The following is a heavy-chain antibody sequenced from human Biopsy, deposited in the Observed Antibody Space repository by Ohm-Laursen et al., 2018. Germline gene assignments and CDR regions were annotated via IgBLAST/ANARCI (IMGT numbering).Heavy chain of an antibody. CDR3: ARLYRLDDYWNDDPPDAFDV. D-gene: IGHD3-3*01. J-gene: IGHJ3*01. V-gene: IGHV4-59*01. Sequence: SETLSLTCTVSGGSLTGDYWSWIRQSPGKGLEWIGFISDTGRTNYSPSLRGRVTISVDTSKKQFSLKVSSVTPADTAVFFCARLYRLDDYWNDDPPDAFDVWGQGTMVTVSS. CDR1: GGSLTGDY. CDR2: ISDTGRT.